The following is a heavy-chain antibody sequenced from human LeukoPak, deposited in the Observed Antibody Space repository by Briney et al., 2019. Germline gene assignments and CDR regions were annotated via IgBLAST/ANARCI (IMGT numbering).Heavy chain of an antibody. V-gene: IGHV3-48*03. J-gene: IGHJ6*02. D-gene: IGHD4-11*01. CDR3: ARDKTGNYGYYYYGMDV. CDR1: GFTFSSYE. CDR2: ISSSGSTI. Sequence: PGGSLRLSCAASGFTFSSYEMNWVRQAPGKGLEWVSYISSSGSTIYYADSVKGRFTISRDNAKNSLYLQMNSLRAEDTAVYYCARDKTGNYGYYYYGMDVWGQGTTVTVSS.